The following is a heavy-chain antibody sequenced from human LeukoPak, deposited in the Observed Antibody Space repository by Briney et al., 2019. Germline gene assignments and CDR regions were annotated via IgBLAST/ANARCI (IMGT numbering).Heavy chain of an antibody. J-gene: IGHJ4*02. CDR3: ARDGYYYESSGYN. D-gene: IGHD3-22*01. V-gene: IGHV4-38-2*02. CDR2: IYHSGST. CDR1: GYSISSGYY. Sequence: SETLSLTCTVSGYSISSGYYWGWIRQPPGKGLEWIGSIYHSGSTYYNPSLKSRVTISVDTSKNQFSLKLSSVTAADTAVYYCARDGYYYESSGYNWGQGTLVTVSS.